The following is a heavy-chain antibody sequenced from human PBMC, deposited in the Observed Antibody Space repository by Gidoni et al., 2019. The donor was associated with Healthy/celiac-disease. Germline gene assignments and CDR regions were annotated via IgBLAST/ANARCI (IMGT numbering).Heavy chain of an antibody. Sequence: QVQLVESGGGVVQPGRARRLSCAGSGSTFSSNGMHWVRHAPGKGLEWLSVIWYDGSNKYYADSVKGRFTISRDNSKNTLYLQMNSLRAEDTAVYYCARDRSDSGYFDYWGQGTLVTVSS. CDR2: IWYDGSNK. CDR1: GSTFSSNG. D-gene: IGHD2-21*02. J-gene: IGHJ4*02. CDR3: ARDRSDSGYFDY. V-gene: IGHV3-33*01.